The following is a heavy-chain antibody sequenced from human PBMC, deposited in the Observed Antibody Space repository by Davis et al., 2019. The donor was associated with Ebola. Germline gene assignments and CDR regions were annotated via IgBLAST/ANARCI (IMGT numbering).Heavy chain of an antibody. CDR2: ISSCSSYI. Sequence: PGGSLRLSCAASGFTFSSYSMNWVRQAPGKGLEWVSSISSCSSYIYYADSVKGRFTISRDNAKNSLYLQMNSLRAEDTAVDYCAGGPVFFSIGTYYYDSSGYPYYFDYWGQGTLVTVSS. D-gene: IGHD3-22*01. CDR1: GFTFSSYS. V-gene: IGHV3-21*01. J-gene: IGHJ4*02. CDR3: AGGPVFFSIGTYYYDSSGYPYYFDY.